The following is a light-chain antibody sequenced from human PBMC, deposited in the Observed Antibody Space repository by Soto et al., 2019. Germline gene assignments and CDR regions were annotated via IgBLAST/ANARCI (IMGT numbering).Light chain of an antibody. V-gene: IGKV1-39*01. CDR1: QSISSF. CDR3: QQSYSIPFT. J-gene: IGKJ3*01. Sequence: DMQMTQSPSSLSASVGDRVTITCRASQSISSFLNWYQQKPGKAPKLLIYAASILQSGVPSRFSGSGSGTDYTLTISSLQPEDFATYYCQQSYSIPFTFGPGTTVDIK. CDR2: AAS.